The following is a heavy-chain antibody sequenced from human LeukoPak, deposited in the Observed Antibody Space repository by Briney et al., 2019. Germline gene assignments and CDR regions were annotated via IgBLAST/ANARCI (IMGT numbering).Heavy chain of an antibody. CDR1: GFTISDNY. CDR3: ARAAGGGGSRFDY. V-gene: IGHV3-53*01. D-gene: IGHD2-15*01. Sequence: PGGSLRLSCAASGFTISDNYMSWVRQAPRNGLERDSVIYSGGSTYYTDSVKRRFSISRDNSKTTLYLPMKRRTAEDTAVYYCARAAGGGGSRFDYWGQGTLVTVSS. J-gene: IGHJ4*02. CDR2: IYSGGST.